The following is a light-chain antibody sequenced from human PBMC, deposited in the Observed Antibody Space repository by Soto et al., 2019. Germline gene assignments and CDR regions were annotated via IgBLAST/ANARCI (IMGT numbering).Light chain of an antibody. Sequence: DIQMTQSPSSLSASIGDRVTITCRASQNINTFLNWYQQKPGKAPKLLSYAASSLQSGVSSRFSRSGSGTDFTLTITCLDPEDFASYYCQQSNSLFATFGGGTNVEIK. V-gene: IGKV1-39*01. CDR3: QQSNSLFAT. CDR1: QNINTF. J-gene: IGKJ4*01. CDR2: AAS.